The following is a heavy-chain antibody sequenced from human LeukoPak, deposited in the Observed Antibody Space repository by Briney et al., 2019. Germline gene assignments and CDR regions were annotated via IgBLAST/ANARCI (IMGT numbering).Heavy chain of an antibody. V-gene: IGHV4-61*02. D-gene: IGHD3-10*01. CDR2: IYTSGST. Sequence: SETLSLTCTVSGGSISSSSYYWSWIRQPAGKGLEWIGRIYTSGSTNYNPSLESRVTISVDTSKNQFSLKLSSVTAADTAVYYCASGMVRREKRIDYWGQGTLVTVSS. CDR1: GGSISSSSYY. CDR3: ASGMVRREKRIDY. J-gene: IGHJ4*02.